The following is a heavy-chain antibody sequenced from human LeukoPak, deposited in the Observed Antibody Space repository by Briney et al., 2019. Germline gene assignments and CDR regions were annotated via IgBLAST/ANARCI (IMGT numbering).Heavy chain of an antibody. J-gene: IGHJ3*02. D-gene: IGHD3-22*01. V-gene: IGHV1-69*05. CDR1: GGTFSSYA. CDR3: ARAYDSSGYYRPAAAFDI. CDR2: IIPIFGTA. Sequence: SVKVSCKASGGTFSSYAISWVRQAPGQGLEWMGGIIPIFGTANYAQKFQGRVTITTDESTSTAYMELSSLRSEDTAVYYCARAYDSSGYYRPAAAFDIWSQGTMVTVSS.